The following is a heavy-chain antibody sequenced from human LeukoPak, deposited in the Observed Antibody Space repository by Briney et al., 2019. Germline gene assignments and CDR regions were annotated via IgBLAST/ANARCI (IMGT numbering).Heavy chain of an antibody. D-gene: IGHD5-18*01. J-gene: IGHJ4*02. Sequence: GGSLRLSCAASGFTFSSYGMSWVRQAPGKGLEWVSAISGSGGSTYYADSVKGRFTISRDNSKNTLYLQMNSLRAEDTAVYYCAKELGYSYGYDLVGPFDYWGQGTLVTVSS. CDR1: GFTFSSYG. CDR2: ISGSGGST. CDR3: AKELGYSYGYDLVGPFDY. V-gene: IGHV3-23*01.